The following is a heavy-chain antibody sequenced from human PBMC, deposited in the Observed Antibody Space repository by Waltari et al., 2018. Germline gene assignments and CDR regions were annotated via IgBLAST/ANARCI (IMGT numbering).Heavy chain of an antibody. V-gene: IGHV4-59*01. J-gene: IGHJ5*02. CDR2: IYYSGST. CDR3: ARGRSVAGYPGWFDP. Sequence: QVQLQESGPGLVKPSETLSLTCTVSGGSISSYYWSWIRQPPGKGLEWIGYIYYSGSTNYNPSLKSRVTISVDTSKNQFSLKLSSVTAADTVVYYCARGRSVAGYPGWFDPWGQGTLVTVSS. D-gene: IGHD6-19*01. CDR1: GGSISSYY.